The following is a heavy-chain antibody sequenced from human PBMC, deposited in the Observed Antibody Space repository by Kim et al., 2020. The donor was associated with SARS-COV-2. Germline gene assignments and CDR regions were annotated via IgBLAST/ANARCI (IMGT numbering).Heavy chain of an antibody. Sequence: NTSLKSRVTISVDASKNQFSLKLTSVTAADTAVYYCARVAGYSSSDAFDIWGQGTMVTVSS. J-gene: IGHJ3*02. CDR3: ARVAGYSSSDAFDI. D-gene: IGHD6-6*01. V-gene: IGHV4-59*01.